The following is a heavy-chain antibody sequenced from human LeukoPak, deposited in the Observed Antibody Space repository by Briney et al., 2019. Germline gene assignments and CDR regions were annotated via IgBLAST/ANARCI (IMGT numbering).Heavy chain of an antibody. J-gene: IGHJ3*02. CDR2: INRDGSST. D-gene: IGHD5-24*01. CDR3: ARDYNDVFDI. Sequence: GGSLRLSCAASGFTFTTYWMHWVRHAPGKGLVWVSRINRDGSSTTYADSVKGRFTISRDNAKNTLYLQMNSLRAEDTAVYYCARDYNDVFDIWGQGTMVTVSS. CDR1: GFTFTTYW. V-gene: IGHV3-74*01.